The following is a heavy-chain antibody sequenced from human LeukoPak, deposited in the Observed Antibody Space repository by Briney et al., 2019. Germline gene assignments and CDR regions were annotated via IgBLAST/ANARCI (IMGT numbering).Heavy chain of an antibody. D-gene: IGHD3-10*01. Sequence: ASVKVSCKASGYTFTGYYMHWVRQAPGQGLEWMGLINPSGGSTNYAQKFQGRVTMTRDTSTSTVYMELSSLRSEGTAVYYCARGPSITMVRGGQWYYYMDVWGKGTTVTISS. CDR3: ARGPSITMVRGGQWYYYMDV. V-gene: IGHV1-46*01. J-gene: IGHJ6*03. CDR2: INPSGGST. CDR1: GYTFTGYY.